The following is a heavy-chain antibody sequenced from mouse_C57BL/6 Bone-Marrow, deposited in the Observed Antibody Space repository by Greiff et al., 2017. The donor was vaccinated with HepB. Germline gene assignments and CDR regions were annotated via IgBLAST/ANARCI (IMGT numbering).Heavy chain of an antibody. V-gene: IGHV5-4*03. CDR2: ISDGGSYT. CDR3: ARRTDYAWFAY. D-gene: IGHD2-4*01. CDR1: GFTFSSYA. J-gene: IGHJ3*01. Sequence: EVNVVESGGGLVKPGGSLKLSCAASGFTFSSYAMSWVRQTPEKRLEWVATISDGGSYTYYPDNVKGRFTISRDNAKNNRYLQMSHLKSEDTAMYYCARRTDYAWFAYWGQGTLVTVSA.